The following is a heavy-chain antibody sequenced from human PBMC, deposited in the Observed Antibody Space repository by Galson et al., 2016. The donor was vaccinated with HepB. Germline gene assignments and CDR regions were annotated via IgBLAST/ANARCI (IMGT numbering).Heavy chain of an antibody. Sequence: SLRLSCAASGFTFSSYSMSWVRQAPGRGLEWVSYISSSSSTTYYADSVKGRFTISRDNAKNSMFLQLNSLRAEDAAVYYCARLRFSSSWYKDYWGQGTLVTVSS. D-gene: IGHD6-13*01. CDR3: ARLRFSSSWYKDY. J-gene: IGHJ4*02. CDR1: GFTFSSYS. CDR2: ISSSSSTT. V-gene: IGHV3-48*04.